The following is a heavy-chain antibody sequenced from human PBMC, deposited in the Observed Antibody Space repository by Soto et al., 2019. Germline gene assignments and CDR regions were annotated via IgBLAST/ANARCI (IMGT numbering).Heavy chain of an antibody. D-gene: IGHD2-15*01. CDR1: GGSFSGYY. CDR2: INYSGST. Sequence: SETLSLTCAVYGGSFSGYYWTWIRQHPGTGLEWIGYINYSGSTNYNPSLKSRVTISVDTSKNQFSLKLSSVTAADTAVYYCARDRYSLGYCSGGSCPAGGMDVWGQGTTVTVSS. J-gene: IGHJ6*02. CDR3: ARDRYSLGYCSGGSCPAGGMDV. V-gene: IGHV4-34*01.